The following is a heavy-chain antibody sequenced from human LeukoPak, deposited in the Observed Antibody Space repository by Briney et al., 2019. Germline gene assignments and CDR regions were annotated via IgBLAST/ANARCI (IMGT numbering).Heavy chain of an antibody. V-gene: IGHV3-48*01. CDR3: ARGYYGSGRSWFDP. Sequence: GGSLRLSCAASGFTFSSYSMNWVRQAPGKGLEWVSYISSSSSTINYADSVKGRSTISRDNAKNSLHLQMNSLRAEGTAVYYCARGYYGSGRSWFDPWGQGTLVTVSS. D-gene: IGHD3-10*01. CDR2: ISSSSSTI. CDR1: GFTFSSYS. J-gene: IGHJ5*02.